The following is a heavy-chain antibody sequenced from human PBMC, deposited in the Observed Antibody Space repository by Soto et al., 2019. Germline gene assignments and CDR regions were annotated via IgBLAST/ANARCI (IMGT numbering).Heavy chain of an antibody. CDR1: GGAFSSYT. CDR2: IIPILGIA. CDR3: AITGSSFAFDI. Sequence: SVKVSWKAAGGAFSSYTISWVRQAPGQGLEWMGRIIPILGIANYAQKFQGRVTITADKSTSTAYMELSSLRSEDTAVYYCAITGSSFAFDIWGQGTMVTVSS. J-gene: IGHJ3*02. V-gene: IGHV1-69*02.